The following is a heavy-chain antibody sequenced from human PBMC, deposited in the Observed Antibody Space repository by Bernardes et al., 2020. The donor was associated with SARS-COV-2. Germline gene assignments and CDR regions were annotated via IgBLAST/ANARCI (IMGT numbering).Heavy chain of an antibody. V-gene: IGHV3-7*01. J-gene: IGHJ4*02. Sequence: GSLRLSFAASVFTFSTFWMTWVRPAPGKGLEWVANINQDGSETFYVDSVKGRFTISRDNAKNSLFMEMNTLRAEDTAVYYCARIYSTSSFDFDYWGQGTLVTVSS. CDR2: INQDGSET. D-gene: IGHD6-6*01. CDR1: VFTFSTFW. CDR3: ARIYSTSSFDFDY.